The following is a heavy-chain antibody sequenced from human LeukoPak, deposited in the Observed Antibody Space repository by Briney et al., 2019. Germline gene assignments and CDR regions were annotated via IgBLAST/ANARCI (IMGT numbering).Heavy chain of an antibody. Sequence: GGSLRLSCAASGFTFSNYAVHWVRQAPGKGLEWVAVISYDGSNKYYADSVKGRFTISRDNSKNTLYLQMNSLRAEDTAVYYCAKPSIVVVVATTPLDYWGQGTLVTVSS. V-gene: IGHV3-30*18. J-gene: IGHJ4*02. CDR2: ISYDGSNK. CDR1: GFTFSNYA. D-gene: IGHD2-15*01. CDR3: AKPSIVVVVATTPLDY.